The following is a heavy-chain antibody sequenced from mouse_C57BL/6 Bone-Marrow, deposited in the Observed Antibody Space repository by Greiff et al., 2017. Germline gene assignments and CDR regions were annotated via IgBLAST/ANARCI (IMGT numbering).Heavy chain of an antibody. D-gene: IGHD2-10*02. V-gene: IGHV1-81*01. CDR1: GYTFTSYG. CDR3: AREGVWLLAWFAY. CDR2: IYPRSGNT. Sequence: VQLQQSGAELARPGASVKLSCKASGYTFTSYGISWVKQRTGQGLEWIGEIYPRSGNTYYNEKFKGKATLTADKSSSTAYMELRSLTSEDSAVYFCAREGVWLLAWFAYWGQGTLVTVSA. J-gene: IGHJ3*01.